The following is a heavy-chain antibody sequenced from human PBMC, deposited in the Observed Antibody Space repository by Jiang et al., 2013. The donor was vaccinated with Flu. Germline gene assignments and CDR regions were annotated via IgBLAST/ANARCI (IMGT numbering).Heavy chain of an antibody. Sequence: SGAEVKKPGATVKISCKVSGYTFTDYYMHWVQQAPGKGLEWMGLVDPEDGETIYAEKFQGRVTITADTSTDTAYMELSSLRSEDTAVYYCATTYYYGRGGYSVRPFDYWGQGTLVTVSS. CDR2: VDPEDGET. J-gene: IGHJ4*02. CDR3: ATTYYYGRGGYSVRPFDY. V-gene: IGHV1-69-2*01. CDR1: GYTFTDYY. D-gene: IGHD3-10*02.